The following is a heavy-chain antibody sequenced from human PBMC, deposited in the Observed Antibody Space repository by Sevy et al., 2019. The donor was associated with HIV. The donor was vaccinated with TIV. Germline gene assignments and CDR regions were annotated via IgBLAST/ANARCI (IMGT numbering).Heavy chain of an antibody. V-gene: IGHV3-33*01. CDR1: GFTFSSYG. Sequence: GGSLRLSCAASGFTFSSYGMQWVRQAPGKGLEWVAVIWNDGSNKYYADSGKGRFTTSRDNSRNTLYLQMNSLRAEDTAVYYCARDVRGEGIRPGDLDYWGQGTLVTVSS. D-gene: IGHD3-10*02. CDR3: ARDVRGEGIRPGDLDY. CDR2: IWNDGSNK. J-gene: IGHJ4*02.